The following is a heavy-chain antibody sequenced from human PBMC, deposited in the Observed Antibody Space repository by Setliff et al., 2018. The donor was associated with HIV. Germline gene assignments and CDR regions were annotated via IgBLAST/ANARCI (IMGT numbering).Heavy chain of an antibody. V-gene: IGHV3-21*01. J-gene: IGHJ6*03. D-gene: IGHD3-16*01. CDR1: GFTFSSYS. CDR3: ARGGYYYMDV. CDR2: ISPDSTYI. Sequence: PGGSLRLSCAASGFTFSSYSMNWVRHGPGKGLEWVSSISPDSTYIYYADSVKGRFTISRDNAKNTLYLQMNSLGGEDTAVYYCARGGYYYMDVWGKGTTVTVSS.